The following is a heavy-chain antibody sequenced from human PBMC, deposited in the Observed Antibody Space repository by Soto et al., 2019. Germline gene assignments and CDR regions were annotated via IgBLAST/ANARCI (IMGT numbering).Heavy chain of an antibody. D-gene: IGHD3-9*01. V-gene: IGHV4-61*01. Sequence: LSLTCTVSGGSVSSGSYYWSWIRQPPGKGLEWIGYIYYSGSTNYNPSLKSRVTISVDTSKNQFSLKLSSVTAADTAVYYCARDTTLYDILTGYSVAWFDPWGHGTLVTVSS. CDR3: ARDTTLYDILTGYSVAWFDP. CDR1: GGSVSSGSYY. CDR2: IYYSGST. J-gene: IGHJ5*02.